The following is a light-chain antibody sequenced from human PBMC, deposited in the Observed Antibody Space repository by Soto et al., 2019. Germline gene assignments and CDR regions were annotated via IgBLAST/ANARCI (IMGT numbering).Light chain of an antibody. CDR1: QSVGSD. CDR3: QQYLDWPRT. Sequence: EIVMTQSPATLSVSPGARATLSCRASQSVGSDLVWYRQKPGQAPRLLIYGASNRATGVPDRFSGSGSGTVFTLTISSLQSDECAVYYCQQYLDWPRTFGQGTKVEIK. V-gene: IGKV3-15*01. CDR2: GAS. J-gene: IGKJ1*01.